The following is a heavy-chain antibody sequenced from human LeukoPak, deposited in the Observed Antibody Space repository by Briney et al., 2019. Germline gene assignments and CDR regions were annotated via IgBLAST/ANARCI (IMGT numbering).Heavy chain of an antibody. J-gene: IGHJ4*02. CDR3: ARYFRSCSGGSCYSYDY. Sequence: PGGSLRLSCAASGFTFSSYSMNWVRQAPGKGLEWVSSISSSSSYIYYADSVKGRFTISRDNAKNSLYLQMNSLRAEDTAVYYCARYFRSCSGGSCYSYDYWGQGTLVTVSS. CDR2: ISSSSSYI. CDR1: GFTFSSYS. V-gene: IGHV3-21*01. D-gene: IGHD2-15*01.